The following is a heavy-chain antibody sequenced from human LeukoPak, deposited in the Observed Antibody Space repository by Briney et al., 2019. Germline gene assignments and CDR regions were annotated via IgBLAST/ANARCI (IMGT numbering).Heavy chain of an antibody. J-gene: IGHJ4*02. V-gene: IGHV3-48*03. D-gene: IGHD6-19*01. CDR2: ISSGSTI. CDR3: ARESIAVAGAPFDY. Sequence: GGSLRLSCAASGFTFSSYEMNWVRQAPGKGLEWVSYISSGSTIYDADSVKGRFTISRDNAKNSLYQQMNSLRAEDTAVYYCARESIAVAGAPFDYWGQGTLVTVSS. CDR1: GFTFSSYE.